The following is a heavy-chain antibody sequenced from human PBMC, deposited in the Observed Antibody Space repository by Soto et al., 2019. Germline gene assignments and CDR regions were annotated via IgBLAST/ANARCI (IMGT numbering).Heavy chain of an antibody. CDR3: AKARITMIVTYAFDI. J-gene: IGHJ3*02. CDR1: GFTFSSYG. Sequence: PGGSLRLSCAASGFTFSSYGMHWVRQAPGKGLEWVAVISYDGSNKYYADSVKGRFTISRDNSKNTLYLQMNSLRAEDTAVYYCAKARITMIVTYAFDIWGQGTMVTVSS. CDR2: ISYDGSNK. V-gene: IGHV3-30*18. D-gene: IGHD3-22*01.